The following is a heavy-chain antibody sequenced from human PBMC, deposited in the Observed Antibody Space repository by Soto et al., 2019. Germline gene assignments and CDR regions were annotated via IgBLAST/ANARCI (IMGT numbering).Heavy chain of an antibody. CDR3: ARGVEYSSSPGEYYFDY. V-gene: IGHV4-59*01. J-gene: IGHJ4*02. CDR1: GGSISSYY. Sequence: SETLSLTCTVSGGSISSYYWSWIRQPPGKGLEWIGYIYYSGSTNYNPSLKSRVTISVDTSKNQFSLKLSSVTAADTAVYYCARGVEYSSSPGEYYFDYWGQGTLVTAPQ. CDR2: IYYSGST. D-gene: IGHD6-6*01.